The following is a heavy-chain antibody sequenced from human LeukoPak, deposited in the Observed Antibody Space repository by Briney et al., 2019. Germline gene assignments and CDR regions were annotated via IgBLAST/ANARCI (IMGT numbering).Heavy chain of an antibody. CDR3: AKEPRGHFDFDY. CDR1: GFTFSSNG. D-gene: IGHD1-26*01. Sequence: GGSLRLSCAASGFTFSSNGIHWVRQAPGKGLEWVTAMSYDVGNKYYADSVKGRFTVSGDSSKNTVYLQMNSLRVEDTAVYYCAKEPRGHFDFDYWGQGILVTVSS. J-gene: IGHJ4*02. CDR2: MSYDVGNK. V-gene: IGHV3-30*18.